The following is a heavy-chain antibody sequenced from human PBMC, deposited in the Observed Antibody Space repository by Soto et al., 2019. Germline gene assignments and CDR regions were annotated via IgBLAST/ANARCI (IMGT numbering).Heavy chain of an antibody. CDR2: IKQDGSEK. J-gene: IGHJ3*02. D-gene: IGHD2-2*01. CDR3: AREYCSSTSCHYEDAFDI. CDR1: GFTFSSYW. V-gene: IGHV3-7*01. Sequence: GGSLSLSCAASGFTFSSYWMSWVRQAPGKGLEWVANIKQDGSEKYYVDSVKGRFTISRDNAKNSLYLQMNSLRAEDAAVYYCAREYCSSTSCHYEDAFDIWGQGTMVTVSS.